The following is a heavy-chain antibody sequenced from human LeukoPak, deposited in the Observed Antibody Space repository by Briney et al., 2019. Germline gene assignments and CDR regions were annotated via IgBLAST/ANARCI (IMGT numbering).Heavy chain of an antibody. CDR3: ARHGGQDDSSGYHHAFDI. D-gene: IGHD3-22*01. CDR1: GGSISSGSYY. J-gene: IGHJ3*02. V-gene: IGHV4-61*02. CDR2: IYNSGNT. Sequence: PSETLSLTCTVSGGSISSGSYYWNWIRQPAGKGLEWIGRIYNSGNTNYNPSLKSRVTISVDTSKNRFSLKLSSVTAADTAVYYCARHGGQDDSSGYHHAFDIWGQGTMVTVSS.